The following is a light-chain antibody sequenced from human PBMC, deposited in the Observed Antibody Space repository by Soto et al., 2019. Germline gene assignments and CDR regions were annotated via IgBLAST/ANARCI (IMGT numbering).Light chain of an antibody. CDR3: SSYTSSSTFPYV. J-gene: IGLJ1*01. Sequence: QYALTQPASVSGSPGQSITISCTGTSSDVGGYNYVSWYQQHPGKAPKLMIYEVSNRPSGVSNRFSGSKSGNTASLTISGLQAEDEADYYCSSYTSSSTFPYVFGTGTKLTVL. CDR1: SSDVGGYNY. V-gene: IGLV2-14*01. CDR2: EVS.